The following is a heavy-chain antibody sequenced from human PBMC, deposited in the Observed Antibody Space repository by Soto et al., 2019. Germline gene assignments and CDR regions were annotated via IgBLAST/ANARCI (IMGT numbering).Heavy chain of an antibody. CDR1: GFTLSDHF. CDR3: GRTCRDGLLGLER. Sequence: PGGSLKLSCAASGFTLSDHFLHWVRQAPGKGLVWLSRLCHDGTIAIYSDSVKGRFSISRDIAKNTLYLQMTSLRAEDGDIYYCGRTCRDGLLGLERWGEGNLVTVSS. J-gene: IGHJ1*01. CDR2: LCHDGTIA. V-gene: IGHV3-74*01. D-gene: IGHD1-1*01.